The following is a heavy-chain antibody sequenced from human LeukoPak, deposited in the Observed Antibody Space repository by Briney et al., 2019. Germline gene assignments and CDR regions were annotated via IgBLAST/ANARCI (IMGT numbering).Heavy chain of an antibody. CDR3: ARVPSYYDFWSGSADY. V-gene: IGHV3-30*03. J-gene: IGHJ4*02. Sequence: GGSLRLSCAASGFTFSLFGMHWVRQAPGKGLEWVALIVFDGSKTYYEDSVEGRFTISRDNSKNTLYLQMGSLRAEDMAVYYCARVPSYYDFWSGSADYWGQGTLVTVSS. CDR1: GFTFSLFG. CDR2: IVFDGSKT. D-gene: IGHD3-3*01.